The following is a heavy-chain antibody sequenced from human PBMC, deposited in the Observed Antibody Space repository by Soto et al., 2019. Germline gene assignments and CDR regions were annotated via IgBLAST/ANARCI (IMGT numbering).Heavy chain of an antibody. J-gene: IGHJ4*02. D-gene: IGHD5-12*01. Sequence: PSETLSLTCTVSGDSITAYYWSLLRESPGKGLEWIAYIHHTGTANYNPSLKSRVTISVDTSKSQFSLRLSSVTAADTAVYFCARYSVATIRFFDYWGQGTLVTVSS. V-gene: IGHV4-59*01. CDR1: GDSITAYY. CDR2: IHHTGTA. CDR3: ARYSVATIRFFDY.